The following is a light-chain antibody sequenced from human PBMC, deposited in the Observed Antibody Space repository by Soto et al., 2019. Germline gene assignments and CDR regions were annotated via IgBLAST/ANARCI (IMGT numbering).Light chain of an antibody. J-gene: IGKJ1*01. CDR1: QSVSSN. Sequence: EIVMTQSPATLSVSPGERATLSCRASQSVSSNLAWYQQKPGQAPKVLIYGASTRATGIPVRFSGSGSGTEFPLTISSLQSEDFAVYYCQQYNNWPRWTFGQGTKVEIK. CDR2: GAS. CDR3: QQYNNWPRWT. V-gene: IGKV3-15*01.